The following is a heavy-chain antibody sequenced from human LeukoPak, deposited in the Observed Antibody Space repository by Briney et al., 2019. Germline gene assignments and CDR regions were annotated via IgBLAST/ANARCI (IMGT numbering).Heavy chain of an antibody. J-gene: IGHJ6*03. CDR2: IYYSGSI. Sequence: SETLSLTCTVSGGSISSYYWSWIRQPPGKGLEWIGYIYYSGSIKYNPSLKSRVTISVDTSKNQFSLKLSSVTAADTAVYYCASERGYSSSSYYYYYMDVWGKGTTVTVSS. V-gene: IGHV4-59*01. D-gene: IGHD6-6*01. CDR3: ASERGYSSSSYYYYYMDV. CDR1: GGSISSYY.